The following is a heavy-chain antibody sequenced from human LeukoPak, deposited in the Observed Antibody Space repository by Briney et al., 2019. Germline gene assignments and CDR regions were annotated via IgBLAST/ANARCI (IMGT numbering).Heavy chain of an antibody. CDR1: GYTFTNYA. D-gene: IGHD2-2*01. V-gene: IGHV1-46*01. CDR3: ARDVSSTSSWWFDP. J-gene: IGHJ5*02. Sequence: ASVKVSCKASGYTFTNYAISWVRQAPGQGLEWMGIINPSGGSTSYAQKFQGRVTMTRDMSTRTDYMELSSLRYEDTAVYYCARDVSSTSSWWFDPWGQGTLVIVSS. CDR2: INPSGGST.